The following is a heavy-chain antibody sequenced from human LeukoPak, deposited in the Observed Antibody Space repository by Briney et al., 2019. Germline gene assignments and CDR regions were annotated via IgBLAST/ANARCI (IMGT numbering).Heavy chain of an antibody. CDR3: AREDSSGYYYDYFDY. V-gene: IGHV3-30*07. CDR1: XFTFXXXX. CDR2: XSYDGSNK. D-gene: IGHD3-22*01. J-gene: IGHJ4*02. Sequence: XSXFTFXXXXMHXXXXXPGXXXXXXAXXSYDGSNKYYADSVKGRFTVSRDNSKNTVYLQMNSLGAEDTAVYYCAREDSSGYYYDYFDYWGQGTLVTVSS.